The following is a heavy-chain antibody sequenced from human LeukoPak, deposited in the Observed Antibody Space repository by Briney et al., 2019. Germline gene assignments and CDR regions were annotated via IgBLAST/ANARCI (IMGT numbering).Heavy chain of an antibody. V-gene: IGHV4-59*01. Sequence: SETLSLTCTVSGGSISSYYWSWIRQPPGKGLEWIGYIYYSGSTNYNPSLKSRVTISVDTSKNQFSLKLSSVTAADTAVYYCAREGGYSYVETWGQGTLVTVSS. D-gene: IGHD5-18*01. CDR1: GGSISSYY. CDR3: AREGGYSYVET. CDR2: IYYSGST. J-gene: IGHJ5*02.